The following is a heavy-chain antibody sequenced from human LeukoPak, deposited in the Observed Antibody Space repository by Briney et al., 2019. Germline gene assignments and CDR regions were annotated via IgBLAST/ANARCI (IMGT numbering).Heavy chain of an antibody. CDR2: ISAYDGNT. CDR1: GYTFNHYG. Sequence: ASVKVSCKASGYTFNHYGISWVRQAPGQRLEWMGWISAYDGNTNYAQKLQGRVTMTTDTSTSTAYMELRSLRSDDTAVYYCARVSGQLLSYSVYWGQGTLVTVSS. D-gene: IGHD2-2*01. J-gene: IGHJ4*02. V-gene: IGHV1-18*01. CDR3: ARVSGQLLSYSVY.